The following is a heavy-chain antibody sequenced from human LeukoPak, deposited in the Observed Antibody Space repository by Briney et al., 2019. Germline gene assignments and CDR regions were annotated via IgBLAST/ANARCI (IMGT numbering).Heavy chain of an antibody. D-gene: IGHD5-18*01. CDR2: INPNSGGT. CDR1: GYAFTNYG. CDR3: ATLYGYASGY. J-gene: IGHJ4*02. V-gene: IGHV1-2*02. Sequence: ASVKVSCKASGYAFTNYGISWVRQAPGQGLEWMGWINPNSGGTNYAQKFQGRVTMTRDTSISTAYMELSRLRSDDTAVYYCATLYGYASGYWGQGTLVTVSS.